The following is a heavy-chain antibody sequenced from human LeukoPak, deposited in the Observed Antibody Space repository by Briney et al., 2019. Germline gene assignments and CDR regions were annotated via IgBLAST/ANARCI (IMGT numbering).Heavy chain of an antibody. CDR3: ASYYDSSGYQSLDY. V-gene: IGHV1-3*01. CDR1: GYTFTSYA. D-gene: IGHD3-22*01. J-gene: IGHJ4*02. CDR2: INVGNGNT. Sequence: GGSVKVSCKASGYTFTSYAMHWVRQAPGQRLEWMGWINVGNGNTKYSQKFQGRVTITRDTSASTAYMALSSLRSEDTAVYYCASYYDSSGYQSLDYWGQGTLVTVSS.